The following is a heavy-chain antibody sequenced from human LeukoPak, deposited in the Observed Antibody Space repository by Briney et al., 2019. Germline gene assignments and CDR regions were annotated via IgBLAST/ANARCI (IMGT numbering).Heavy chain of an antibody. V-gene: IGHV1-69*04. CDR3: ARGIPRFDP. Sequence: SVTVSCMSSGGTFSSYALSWVQQAAGQEVEWMGRIIPIFGIANYAQKLQGRVTITADKSTSTAYMELSSLRSEDTAVYYCARGIPRFDPWGRGTRVSVSS. CDR1: GGTFSSYA. CDR2: IIPIFGIA. J-gene: IGHJ5*02.